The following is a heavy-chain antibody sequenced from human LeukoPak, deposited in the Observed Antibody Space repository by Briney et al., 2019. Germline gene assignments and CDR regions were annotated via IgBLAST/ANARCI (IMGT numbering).Heavy chain of an antibody. Sequence: AASVKVSCKASGYTFTGYYMHWVRQAPGQGLEWMGRINPNSGGTNYAQKFQGRVTMTRDTSISTAYMELSRLRSDDTAVYYCAREGDGYKILSFDYWGQGTLVTVSS. V-gene: IGHV1-2*06. CDR3: AREGDGYKILSFDY. J-gene: IGHJ4*02. D-gene: IGHD5-24*01. CDR1: GYTFTGYY. CDR2: INPNSGGT.